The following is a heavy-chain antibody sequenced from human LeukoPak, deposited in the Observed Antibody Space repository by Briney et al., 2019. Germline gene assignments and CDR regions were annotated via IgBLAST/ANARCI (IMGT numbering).Heavy chain of an antibody. Sequence: ASVKVSCKASGYTFTSYDINWVRQATGQELEWMGWINPNSGGTNYAQKFQGRVTMTRDTSISTAYMELSRLRSDDTAVYYCARWVAVAGNTPRSFDYWGQGTLVTVSS. CDR2: INPNSGGT. CDR3: ARWVAVAGNTPRSFDY. D-gene: IGHD6-19*01. CDR1: GYTFTSYD. V-gene: IGHV1-2*02. J-gene: IGHJ4*02.